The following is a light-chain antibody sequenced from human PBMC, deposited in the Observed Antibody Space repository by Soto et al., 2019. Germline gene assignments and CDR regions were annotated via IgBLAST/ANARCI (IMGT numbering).Light chain of an antibody. CDR1: SSDVGGYNY. V-gene: IGLV2-8*01. J-gene: IGLJ2*01. CDR3: SSYGGSNNLI. Sequence: QSALTQPPSASGSPGQSVTISCTGTSSDVGGYNYVSWYQQHPGKAPKLMIYDVSERPSGVPDRFSGSKSGNTASLTVSGLQAEDEADYYCSSYGGSNNLIFGGGTNLTVL. CDR2: DVS.